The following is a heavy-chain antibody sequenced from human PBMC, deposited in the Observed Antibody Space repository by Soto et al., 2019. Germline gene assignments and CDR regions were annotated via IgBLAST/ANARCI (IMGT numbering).Heavy chain of an antibody. CDR3: ARQAQDHIDSSNTCYDP. D-gene: IGHD3-22*01. CDR2: LYASGTT. J-gene: IGHJ5*02. CDR1: DGSVTGYS. V-gene: IGHV4-59*08. Sequence: QAQLQESGPGLVKPSETLTLTCSVSDGSVTGYSWSWVRQPPGKGLEWIGQLYASGTTTTNPSLKSRVTMSLDTSQNHFSLRLNSVTAADTAVYFCARQAQDHIDSSNTCYDPWGQGTLVTVSS.